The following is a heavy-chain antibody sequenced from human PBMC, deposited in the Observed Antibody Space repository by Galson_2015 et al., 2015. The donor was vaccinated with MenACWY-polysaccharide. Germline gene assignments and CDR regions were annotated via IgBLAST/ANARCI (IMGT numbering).Heavy chain of an antibody. D-gene: IGHD4-17*01. CDR3: ATLDSGDYDGVY. V-gene: IGHV3-15*01. CDR1: GFTFSNAW. J-gene: IGHJ4*02. Sequence: SLRLSCAASGFTFSNAWMSWVRQAPGKGLEWVGRIKSKTDGGTTDYAAPVKGRFTISRDDSKNTLYLQMNSLKTEDTAVYYCATLDSGDYDGVYWGQGTLVTVSS. CDR2: IKSKTDGGTT.